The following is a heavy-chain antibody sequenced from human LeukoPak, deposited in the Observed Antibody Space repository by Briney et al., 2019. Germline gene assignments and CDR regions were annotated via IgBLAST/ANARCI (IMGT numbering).Heavy chain of an antibody. CDR2: ISSSSTYI. CDR1: GFTFSTYS. V-gene: IGHV3-21*01. Sequence: TGGSLRLSCAASGFTFSTYSMNWVRQAPGKGLEWVSCISSSSTYIYYAASVKGRFTISRDNAKNSLYLQVNSLRAEDTAVYYCATNWRWELRADIGPTLDYWGQGTLVTVSS. J-gene: IGHJ4*02. D-gene: IGHD1-26*01. CDR3: ATNWRWELRADIGPTLDY.